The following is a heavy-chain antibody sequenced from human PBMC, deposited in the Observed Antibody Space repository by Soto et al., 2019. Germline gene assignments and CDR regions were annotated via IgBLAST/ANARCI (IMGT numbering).Heavy chain of an antibody. D-gene: IGHD2-2*01. CDR3: ARTSYCSSTRCYAGDSYWFDP. CDR2: IYYSGST. V-gene: IGHV4-31*03. CDR1: GGSISNGNYY. Sequence: PSETLSLTCTVSGGSISNGNYYWSWIRQHPGKGLEWIGYIYYSGSTYYNPSLKSRATISVDTSKNHFSLKLSSVTAADTAVYYCARTSYCSSTRCYAGDSYWFDPWGQGTLVTVSS. J-gene: IGHJ5*02.